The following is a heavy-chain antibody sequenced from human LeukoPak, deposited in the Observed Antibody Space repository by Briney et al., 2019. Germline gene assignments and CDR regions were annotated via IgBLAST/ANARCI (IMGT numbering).Heavy chain of an antibody. D-gene: IGHD5-12*01. CDR2: ISAYNGNT. CDR3: ARDYGYSGYDTPHDAFDI. CDR1: GYTYTSYG. V-gene: IGHV1-18*01. J-gene: IGHJ3*02. Sequence: VASVKVSCKASGYTYTSYGISWVRRAPGQGLEWMGWISAYNGNTNYAQKLQGRVTMTTDTSTSTAYMELRSLRSDDTAVYYCARDYGYSGYDTPHDAFDIWGQGTMVTVSS.